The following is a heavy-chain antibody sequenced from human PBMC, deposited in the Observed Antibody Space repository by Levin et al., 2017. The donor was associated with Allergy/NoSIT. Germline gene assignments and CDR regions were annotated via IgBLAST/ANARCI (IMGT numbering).Heavy chain of an antibody. J-gene: IGHJ4*02. CDR1: GGSISSESSY. CDR3: ARDSIVVAGSDY. Sequence: SETLSLTCTVSGGSISSESSYWAWIRQPPGMGLEWIGSTFYSGRTYYNRSLKSRVAMSVDTSNNQFSLRLNFVTAADTAVYYCARDSIVVAGSDYWGQGIQVIVSS. CDR2: TFYSGRT. V-gene: IGHV4-39*07. D-gene: IGHD6-19*01.